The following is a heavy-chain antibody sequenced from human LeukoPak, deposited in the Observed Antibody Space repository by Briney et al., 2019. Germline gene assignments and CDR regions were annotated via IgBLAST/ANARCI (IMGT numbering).Heavy chain of an antibody. J-gene: IGHJ4*02. Sequence: SETLSLTCTVSGGSISRSSYYWAWIRQPPGKGLEWIGTIYYSGNTYYNPSLKSRVTISVDTSKNQFSLKLSSVTAADTAVYYCARGPWEVVTATRIDYWGQGTLVTVSS. D-gene: IGHD2-15*01. V-gene: IGHV4-39*07. CDR2: IYYSGNT. CDR3: ARGPWEVVTATRIDY. CDR1: GGSISRSSYY.